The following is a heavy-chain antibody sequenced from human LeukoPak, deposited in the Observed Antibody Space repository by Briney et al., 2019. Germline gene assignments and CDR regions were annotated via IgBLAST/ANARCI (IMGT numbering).Heavy chain of an antibody. J-gene: IGHJ6*03. D-gene: IGHD6-13*01. CDR1: GGSFSGYY. CDR2: INHSGST. CDR3: ARRAAAEGYYYYYYMDV. V-gene: IGHV4-34*01. Sequence: PSETLSLTCAVYGGSFSGYYWSWIRQPPGKGLEWIGEINHSGSTNYNPSLKSRVTISVDTSKNQFSLKLSSVTAADTAVYYCARRAAAEGYYYYYYMDVWGKGTTVTVSS.